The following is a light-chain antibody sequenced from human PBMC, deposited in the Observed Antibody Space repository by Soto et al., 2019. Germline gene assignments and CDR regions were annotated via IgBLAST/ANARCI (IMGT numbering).Light chain of an antibody. CDR2: DAS. CDR3: QQYGRSPWT. CDR1: QSVSSNY. V-gene: IGKV3-20*01. J-gene: IGKJ1*01. Sequence: EIVLTQSPGTLSLSPGERATLSCRASQSVSSNYLAWYQLKPGQAPRLLIYDASTRATGIPARFSGSGSGTDFTLTISSLEPEDFAVYYCQQYGRSPWTFGQGTKVDIK.